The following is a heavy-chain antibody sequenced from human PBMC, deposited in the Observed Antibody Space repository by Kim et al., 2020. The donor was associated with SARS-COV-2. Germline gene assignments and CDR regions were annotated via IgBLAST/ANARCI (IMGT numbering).Heavy chain of an antibody. Sequence: ASVKVSCKASGYIFSSYAMNWVRQAPGQGLEWMGWINTNTGNPTYAQGFTGRFVFSLDTSVSKAYLQITSLKAEDTAVYYCARDKFRDYVDYWGPGTLVT. J-gene: IGHJ4*02. CDR3: ARDKFRDYVDY. CDR2: INTNTGNP. V-gene: IGHV7-4-1*02. CDR1: GYIFSSYA.